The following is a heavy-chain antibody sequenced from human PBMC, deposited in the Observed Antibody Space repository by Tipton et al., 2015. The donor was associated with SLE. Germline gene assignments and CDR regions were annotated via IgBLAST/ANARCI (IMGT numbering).Heavy chain of an antibody. CDR3: ARRGSRLVAAVISAYDY. D-gene: IGHD2-2*02. V-gene: IGHV4-34*01. CDR1: GGSFSGYY. J-gene: IGHJ4*02. CDR2: MNHSGST. Sequence: TLSLTCAVYGGSFSGYYWSWIRQPPGKGLEWIGEMNHSGSTNYNPSLKSRVTMSVDTSKNQFSLTLSSVTAADTAVYYCARRGSRLVAAVISAYDYWGQGTLVTVSS.